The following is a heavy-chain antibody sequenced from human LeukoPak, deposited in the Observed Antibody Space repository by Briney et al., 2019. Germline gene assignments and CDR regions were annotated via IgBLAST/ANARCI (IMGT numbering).Heavy chain of an antibody. CDR3: ARYLAAGYFDL. J-gene: IGHJ2*01. CDR2: IYYTGST. CDR1: GGSISGSSYY. D-gene: IGHD6-25*01. Sequence: SETLSLTCTVSGGSISGSSYYWGWIRQPPGKGLEWIGYIYYTGSTNYNPSLKSRVTISVDTSKNQFSLKLSSVTAADTAVYYCARYLAAGYFDLWGRGTLVTVSS. V-gene: IGHV4-61*05.